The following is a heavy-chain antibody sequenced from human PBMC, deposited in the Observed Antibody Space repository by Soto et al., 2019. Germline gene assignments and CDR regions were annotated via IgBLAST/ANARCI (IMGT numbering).Heavy chain of an antibody. CDR3: AKDGRGPYSSSWYDWFDP. V-gene: IGHV3-30*18. Sequence: QVQLVESGGGVVQPGRSLRLSCAASGFTFSSYGMHWVRQAPGKGLEWVAVISFDGGNKYYADSVKGRFTFSRDNSKNTLYLQMNSLRSEDTAVYYGAKDGRGPYSSSWYDWFDPWGQGTLVTVSS. J-gene: IGHJ5*02. CDR1: GFTFSSYG. CDR2: ISFDGGNK. D-gene: IGHD6-13*01.